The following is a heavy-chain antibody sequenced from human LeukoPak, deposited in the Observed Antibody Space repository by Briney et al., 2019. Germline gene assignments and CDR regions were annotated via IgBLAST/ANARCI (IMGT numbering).Heavy chain of an antibody. V-gene: IGHV1-18*01. D-gene: IGHD3-9*01. CDR3: ARGLIFKDVLTDNRTDWYFDL. J-gene: IGHJ2*01. CDR2: ISAYNGNT. CDR1: GGTFSSYA. Sequence: GASVKVSCKASGGTFSSYAISWVRQAPGQGLEWMGWISAYNGNTNYAQKLQGRVTMTTDTSTSTAYMELRSLRSEDTAVYYCARGLIFKDVLTDNRTDWYFDLWGRGTLVTVSS.